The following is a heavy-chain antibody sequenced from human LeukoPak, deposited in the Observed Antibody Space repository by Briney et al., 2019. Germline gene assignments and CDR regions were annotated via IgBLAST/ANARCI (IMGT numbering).Heavy chain of an antibody. CDR3: AKDWRNGYSSDWHSEGYFPH. Sequence: GGSLTLSCVGSGFTFGSYAMSWVRQAPGKGLEWVSGISNSGHSSYNADSVKGRFTITRDNSKDTLFLQMNSLRVEDTAIYYCAKDWRNGYSSDWHSEGYFPHWGQGTLVTVSS. D-gene: IGHD6-25*01. V-gene: IGHV3-23*01. J-gene: IGHJ1*01. CDR1: GFTFGSYA. CDR2: ISNSGHSS.